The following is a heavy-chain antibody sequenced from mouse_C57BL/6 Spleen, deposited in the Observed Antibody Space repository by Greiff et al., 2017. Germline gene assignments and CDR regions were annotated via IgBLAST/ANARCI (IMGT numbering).Heavy chain of an antibody. CDR2: IRLKSDNYAT. Sequence: EVKVEESGGGLVQPGGSMKLSCVASGFTFSNYWMNWVRQSPEKGLEWVAQIRLKSDNYATHYAESVKGRFTISRDDSKSSVYLQMNNLRAEDTGIYYCTVPHYYGSSYFDYWGQGTTLTVSS. CDR1: GFTFSNYW. J-gene: IGHJ2*01. CDR3: TVPHYYGSSYFDY. V-gene: IGHV6-3*01. D-gene: IGHD1-1*01.